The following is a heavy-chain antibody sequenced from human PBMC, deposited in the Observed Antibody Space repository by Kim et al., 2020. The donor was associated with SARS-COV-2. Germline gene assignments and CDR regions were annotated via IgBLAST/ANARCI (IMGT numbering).Heavy chain of an antibody. V-gene: IGHV3-30*01. J-gene: IGHJ6*02. Sequence: RFTISRDNSKNPLYLQMNSLRAEDTAVYYCARDGGYSGYDFGGYYGMDVWGQGTTVTVSS. CDR3: ARDGGYSGYDFGGYYGMDV. D-gene: IGHD5-12*01.